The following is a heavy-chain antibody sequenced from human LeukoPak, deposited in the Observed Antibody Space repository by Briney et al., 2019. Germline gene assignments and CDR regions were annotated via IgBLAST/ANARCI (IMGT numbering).Heavy chain of an antibody. J-gene: IGHJ1*01. CDR3: AKESYYYDSSGYYYVKYFQH. CDR2: ISYDGSNK. D-gene: IGHD3-22*01. V-gene: IGHV3-30*18. Sequence: GGSLRLSCAASGFTFSSYGMHWVRQAPGKGLEWVAVISYDGSNKYYADPVKGRFTISRDNSKNTLYLQMNSLRAEDTAVYYCAKESYYYDSSGYYYVKYFQHWGQGTLVTVSS. CDR1: GFTFSSYG.